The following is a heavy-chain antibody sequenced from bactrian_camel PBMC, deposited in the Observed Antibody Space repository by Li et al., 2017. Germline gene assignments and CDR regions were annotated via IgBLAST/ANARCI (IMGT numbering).Heavy chain of an antibody. CDR2: VAIDGTP. Sequence: HVQLVESGGGSVQTGGSLRLTCVASEFAVDGADMGWYRQAPGHECELVSSVAIDGTPDYAASVKGRFIISQDNVENTLYLQMDSLQPEDTGTYICVAARTPCTVVYGEVRAIKAWGRGTQVTVS. V-gene: IGHV3S55*01. CDR1: EFAVDGAD. CDR3: VAARTPCTVVYGEVRAIKA. J-gene: IGHJ6*01. D-gene: IGHD6*01.